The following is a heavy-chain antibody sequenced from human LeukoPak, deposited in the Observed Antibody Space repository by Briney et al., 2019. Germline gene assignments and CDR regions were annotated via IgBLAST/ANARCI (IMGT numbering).Heavy chain of an antibody. CDR2: IKQDGSEK. V-gene: IGHV3-7*01. CDR3: ARSGAYSGSYFGY. CDR1: GFTFSSYW. Sequence: PGGSLRLSCAASGFTFSSYWMSWVRRAPGRGRGWVANIKQDGSEKYYVDSVKGRFTISRDNAKNSLYLQMNSLRAEDTAVYYCARSGAYSGSYFGYWGQGTLVTVSS. D-gene: IGHD1-26*01. J-gene: IGHJ4*02.